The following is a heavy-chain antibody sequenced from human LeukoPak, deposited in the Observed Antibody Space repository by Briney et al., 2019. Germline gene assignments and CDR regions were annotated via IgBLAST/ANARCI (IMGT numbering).Heavy chain of an antibody. CDR2: IYYSGST. V-gene: IGHV4-59*01. CDR3: ASGPAPYYFDY. J-gene: IGHJ4*02. CDR1: GGSIGSYY. D-gene: IGHD1-14*01. Sequence: SETLSLTCSVSGGSIGSYYWSWIRQPPGKGLEWIGYIYYSGSTNYNPSLKSRVTISVDTSKNQFSLKLSSVTAADTAVYYWASGPAPYYFDYWGQGTLVTVSS.